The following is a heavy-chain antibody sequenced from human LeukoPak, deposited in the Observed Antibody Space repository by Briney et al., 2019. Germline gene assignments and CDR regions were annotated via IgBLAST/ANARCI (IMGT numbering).Heavy chain of an antibody. CDR1: GFSFSSHW. Sequence: GGSLRLSCAASGFSFSSHWMSWVRQAPGKGLEWVANINQDGSEKQYVDSVRGRFTISKDNTKNSLYLQMNSLRAEDTAVYYCARSPLMTTYLVDYWGQGTLVTVSS. CDR3: ARSPLMTTYLVDY. D-gene: IGHD4-11*01. J-gene: IGHJ4*02. V-gene: IGHV3-7*01. CDR2: INQDGSEK.